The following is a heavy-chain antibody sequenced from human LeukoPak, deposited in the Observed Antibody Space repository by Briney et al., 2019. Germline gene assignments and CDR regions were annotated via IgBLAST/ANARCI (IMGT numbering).Heavy chain of an antibody. CDR3: ARDLHPRLTGYFDY. CDR1: RFSFGNYW. V-gene: IGHV3-53*01. J-gene: IGHJ4*02. CDR2: IYSGGST. D-gene: IGHD3-16*01. Sequence: GGSLRLSCAASRFSFGNYWMIWVRQAPGKGLEWVSVIYSGGSTYYADSVEGRFTVSRDNSKNTLYLEMRSLRAEDTAVYYCARDLHPRLTGYFDYWGQGTLVTVSS.